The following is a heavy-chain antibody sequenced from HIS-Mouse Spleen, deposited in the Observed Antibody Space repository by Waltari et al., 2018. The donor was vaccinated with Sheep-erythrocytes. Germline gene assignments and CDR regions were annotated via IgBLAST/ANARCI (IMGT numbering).Heavy chain of an antibody. D-gene: IGHD3-22*01. CDR3: ARAPYYYDSSGYYYFDY. CDR1: GGSISSGDYY. J-gene: IGHJ4*02. CDR2: IYYSGST. V-gene: IGHV4-30-4*01. Sequence: QVQLQESGPGLVKPSQTLSLTCTVSGGSISSGDYYWSWIRPTPGKGLEWIGYIYYSGSTYYNPSLKSRVTISVDTSKNQFSLKLSSVTAADTAVYYCARAPYYYDSSGYYYFDYWGQGTLVTVSS.